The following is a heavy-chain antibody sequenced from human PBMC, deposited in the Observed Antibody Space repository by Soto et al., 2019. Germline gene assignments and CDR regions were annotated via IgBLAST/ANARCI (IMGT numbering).Heavy chain of an antibody. V-gene: IGHV4-31*03. J-gene: IGHJ5*02. Sequence: SETLSLTCTVSGGSISSGGYYWSWIRQHPGKGLEWIGYIYYSGSTYYNPSLKSRVTISVDTSKNQFSLKLSSVTAADTAVYYCATNLRRDGSKKWFDPWGQGTLVTVSS. CDR2: IYYSGST. CDR3: ATNLRRDGSKKWFDP. CDR1: GGSISSGGYY. D-gene: IGHD3-16*01.